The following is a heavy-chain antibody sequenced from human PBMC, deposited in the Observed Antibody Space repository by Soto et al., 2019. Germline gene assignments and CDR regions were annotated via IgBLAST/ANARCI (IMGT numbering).Heavy chain of an antibody. V-gene: IGHV3-23*01. D-gene: IGHD5-18*01. CDR1: EFTFSSYA. CDR2: ISGSGGST. J-gene: IGHJ6*02. CDR3: AKAMGYSYGFAYYYYGMDV. Sequence: GGSLRLSCAASEFTFSSYAMSWVRQAPGKGLEWVSAISGSGGSTYYADSVKGRFTISRDNSKNTLYLQMNSLRAEDTAVYYRAKAMGYSYGFAYYYYGMDVWGQGTTVTVSS.